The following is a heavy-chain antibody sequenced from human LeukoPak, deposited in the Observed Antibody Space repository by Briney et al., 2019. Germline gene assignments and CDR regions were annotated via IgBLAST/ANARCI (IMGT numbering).Heavy chain of an antibody. J-gene: IGHJ3*02. CDR3: ARKYSSGAFDI. CDR2: IAPISGTP. D-gene: IGHD3-3*01. CDR1: GGTFTHFV. V-gene: IGHV1-69*06. Sequence: LWASVKVSCKASGGTFTHFVISWLRQAPGQGLEWMGGIAPISGTPVYAQKFQDRVNITADTSTNTAYMELSSLRSEDTAVYYCARKYSSGAFDIWGQGTMVTVSS.